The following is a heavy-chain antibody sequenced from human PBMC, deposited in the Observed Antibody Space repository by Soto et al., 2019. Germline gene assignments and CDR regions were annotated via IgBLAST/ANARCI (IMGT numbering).Heavy chain of an antibody. V-gene: IGHV4-34*01. J-gene: IGHJ6*02. Sequence: PSDTLSLTCAVYGGSFSGYYWNWIRQPPGKGLEWIGEINHSGSTNYNPSLKSRVTISVDTSKNQFSLKLSSVTAADTAVYYCARVSGIYYYGMDVWGQGTTVTVSS. CDR3: ARVSGIYYYGMDV. CDR2: INHSGST. CDR1: GGSFSGYY. D-gene: IGHD3-10*01.